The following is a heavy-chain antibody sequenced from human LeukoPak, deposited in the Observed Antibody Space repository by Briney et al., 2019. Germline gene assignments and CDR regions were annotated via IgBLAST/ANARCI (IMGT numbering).Heavy chain of an antibody. CDR1: GFTFNTYS. D-gene: IGHD5-18*01. J-gene: IGHJ4*02. Sequence: GGSLRLSCAASGFTFNTYSMNWVRQAPGKGLEWVSSISSSNTYIHYADSVKGRFTISRDNAKNSLYLQMNSLRAEDTAVYYCARGSAMVLRRGRRPYYFDYWGQGTLVTVSS. CDR3: ARGSAMVLRRGRRPYYFDY. CDR2: ISSSNTYI. V-gene: IGHV3-21*01.